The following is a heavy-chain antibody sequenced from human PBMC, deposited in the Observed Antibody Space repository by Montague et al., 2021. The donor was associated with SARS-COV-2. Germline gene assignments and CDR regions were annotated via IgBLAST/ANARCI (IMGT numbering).Heavy chain of an antibody. J-gene: IGHJ5*02. CDR1: GGSISSSCYY. V-gene: IGHV4-39*01. CDR3: ARQSQAEIVLMVYAMGGWFDP. CDR2: IYYSGST. Sequence: SETLSLTCTVSGGSISSSCYYWGWIRQPPGKGLEWIGSIYYSGSTYYNPSLKSRVTISVDTSKNQFSLKLSSVTAADTAVYYCARQSQAEIVLMVYAMGGWFDPWGQGTLVTVSS. D-gene: IGHD2-8*01.